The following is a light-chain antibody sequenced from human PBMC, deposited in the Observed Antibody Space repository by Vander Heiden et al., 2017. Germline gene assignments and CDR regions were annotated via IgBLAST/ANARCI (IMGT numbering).Light chain of an antibody. CDR3: QQRNSWPRT. V-gene: IGKV3-11*01. Sequence: IVLTQSPATLSLSPGERATLSCRASQSISADLAWYQQKPGQAPRLLIYDASNRETGIPARFSGSGSGTDFTLTISNLEPEDFAVYYCQQRNSWPRTFGQGTKVEI. CDR1: QSISAD. CDR2: DAS. J-gene: IGKJ2*01.